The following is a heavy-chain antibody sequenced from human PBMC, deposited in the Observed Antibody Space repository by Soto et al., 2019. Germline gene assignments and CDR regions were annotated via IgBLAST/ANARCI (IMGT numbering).Heavy chain of an antibody. Sequence: QVQLQESGPGLVKPSETLSLTCTVSGGSISSYYWSWIRQPPGKGLEWIGNFYHSGITNYNPPLKSRVTISIDMSKNQFSLTLSSVTAADTAVYHCVRQYGALAVAFDYWGQRALVTVSS. CDR3: VRQYGALAVAFDY. CDR1: GGSISSYY. CDR2: FYHSGIT. J-gene: IGHJ4*02. V-gene: IGHV4-59*08. D-gene: IGHD6-19*01.